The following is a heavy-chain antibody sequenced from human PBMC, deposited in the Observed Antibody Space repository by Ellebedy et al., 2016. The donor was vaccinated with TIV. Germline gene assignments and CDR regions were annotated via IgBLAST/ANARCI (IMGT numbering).Heavy chain of an antibody. J-gene: IGHJ4*02. V-gene: IGHV1-46*01. CDR2: INPSDGST. Sequence: AASVKVSCKASGYTFTSYYMHWARQAPGQGLEWMGIINPSDGSTTYAQQFQGRVTMTTDTSTTTAYMELRSLRSDDTAMYYCARGGRNYADYWGPGTLVTVSS. CDR1: GYTFTSYY. CDR3: ARGGRNYADY.